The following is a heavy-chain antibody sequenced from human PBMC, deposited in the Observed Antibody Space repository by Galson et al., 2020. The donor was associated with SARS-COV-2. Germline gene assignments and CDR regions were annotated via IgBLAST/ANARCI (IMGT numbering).Heavy chain of an antibody. CDR2: ISIRAAGT. CDR3: TKKGIVELGTPYFDY. J-gene: IGHJ4*02. D-gene: IGHD3-22*01. CDR1: GFTFSGYA. V-gene: IGHV3-23*01. Sequence: QAGGSLRLCCAASGFTFSGYAMNWVRQAPGKGLEWVSSISIRAAGTYYADSVKGRFTISRDDSKNTLCLQMNSLRVEDTAIYYCTKKGIVELGTPYFDYWGQGTLVTFSS.